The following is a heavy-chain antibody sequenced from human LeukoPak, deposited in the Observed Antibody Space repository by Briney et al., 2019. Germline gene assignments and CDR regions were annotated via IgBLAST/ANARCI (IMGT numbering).Heavy chain of an antibody. CDR3: ARRRGYCSSTSCYKYNWFDP. J-gene: IGHJ5*02. D-gene: IGHD2-2*02. CDR1: GGSFSGYY. V-gene: IGHV4-34*01. CDR2: INHSGST. Sequence: SETLSLTCAVYGGSFSGYYWSWIRQPPGKGLEWIGEINHSGSTNYNPSLKSRVTISVDTSKNQFSLKLSSVTAADTAVYYCARRRGYCSSTSCYKYNWFDPWGQGTLVTVSS.